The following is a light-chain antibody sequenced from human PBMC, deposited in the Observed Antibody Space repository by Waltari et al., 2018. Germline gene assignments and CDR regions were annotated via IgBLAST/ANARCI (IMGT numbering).Light chain of an antibody. Sequence: EIVMTQTPVTHSLSPGETATLSCRASQSVGSYLAWSQQKPGQAPKLLVHKTYFRATGIPDRFSGSGSRTGFTLIISSLEPEDVGVYHCQQYNDLLLTFGGGTKVEIK. J-gene: IGKJ4*01. CDR3: QQYNDLLLT. V-gene: IGKV3D-15*01. CDR2: KTY. CDR1: QSVGSY.